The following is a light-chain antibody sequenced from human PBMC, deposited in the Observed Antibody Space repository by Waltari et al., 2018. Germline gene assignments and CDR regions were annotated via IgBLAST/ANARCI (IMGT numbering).Light chain of an antibody. CDR3: QQRSSWPRT. CDR1: QSVSYS. CDR2: SAS. Sequence: EIVLTQSPATLSLSPGERATLSCRASQSVSYSLAWYQQKPGQTPRLLIYSASNRATGIPARFNGSGSGSDFTLTISSLEPEDFAVYYCQQRSSWPRTFGQGTKVEIK. J-gene: IGKJ1*01. V-gene: IGKV3-11*01.